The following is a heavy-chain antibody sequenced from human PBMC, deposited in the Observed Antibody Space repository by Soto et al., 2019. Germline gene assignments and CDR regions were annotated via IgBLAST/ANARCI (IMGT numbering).Heavy chain of an antibody. V-gene: IGHV3-64*01. CDR2: ITSNGGNT. J-gene: IGHJ6*02. CDR3: ARRIPFGYGMDV. D-gene: IGHD2-21*01. CDR1: GFPVSSNY. Sequence: PGGSLRLSCAASGFPVSSNYMSWVRQAPGKGLEYVSAITSNGGNTDYASSVKGRFTISRDNSKNTLYLQMGSLRAEDMAVYYCARRIPFGYGMDVWGQGTTVTVSS.